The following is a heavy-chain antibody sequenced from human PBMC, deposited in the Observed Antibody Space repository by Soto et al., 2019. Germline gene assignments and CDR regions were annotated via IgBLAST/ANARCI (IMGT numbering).Heavy chain of an antibody. J-gene: IGHJ6*02. CDR2: IGTAGDT. CDR3: ARVRRYYDFWSGVYYYYYGMDV. V-gene: IGHV3-13*01. Sequence: ESGGGLVQPGGSLRLSCAASGFTFSSYDMHWVRQATGKGLEWVSAIGTAGDTYYPGSVKGRFTISRENAKNSLYLQMNSLRAGDTAVYYCARVRRYYDFWSGVYYYYYGMDVWGQGTTVTVSS. CDR1: GFTFSSYD. D-gene: IGHD3-3*01.